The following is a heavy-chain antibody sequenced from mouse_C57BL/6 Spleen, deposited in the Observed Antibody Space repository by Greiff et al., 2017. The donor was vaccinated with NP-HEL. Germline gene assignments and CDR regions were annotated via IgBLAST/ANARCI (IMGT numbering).Heavy chain of an antibody. CDR1: GFTFSDYY. Sequence: EVMLVESEGGLVQPGSSMKLSCTASGFTFSDYYMAWVRQVPEKGLEWVANINYDGSSTYYLDSLKSRFIISRDNAKNILYLQMSSLKSEDTATYYCAREGLGRTLYFDYWGQGTTLTVSS. CDR2: INYDGSST. D-gene: IGHD4-1*01. J-gene: IGHJ2*01. V-gene: IGHV5-16*01. CDR3: AREGLGRTLYFDY.